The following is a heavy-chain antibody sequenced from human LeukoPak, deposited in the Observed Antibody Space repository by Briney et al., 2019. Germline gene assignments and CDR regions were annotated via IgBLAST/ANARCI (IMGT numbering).Heavy chain of an antibody. CDR3: ARDRSGYCSGGSCYSGGLDY. CDR1: GYTFTSYY. V-gene: IGHV1-46*01. Sequence: ASVKVSCKASGYTFTSYYMHWVRQAPGQGLEWMGIINPSGGSTSYAQKFQGRVTMTRDMSTSTVYMELSSLRSEDTAVYYCARDRSGYCSGGSCYSGGLDYWGQGTLVTVSS. CDR2: INPSGGST. J-gene: IGHJ4*02. D-gene: IGHD2-15*01.